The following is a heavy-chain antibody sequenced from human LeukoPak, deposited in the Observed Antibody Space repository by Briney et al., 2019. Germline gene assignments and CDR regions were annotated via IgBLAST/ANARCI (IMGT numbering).Heavy chain of an antibody. CDR2: IHYSGST. V-gene: IGHV4-59*01. D-gene: IGHD6-6*01. Sequence: SETLSLTCIVSGGSISNYYWTWMRQPPGKGLEWIGYIHYSGSTNYNPSLKSRVTVSLDTSEHQFSLKLSSVTAADTAVYYCARVIGASSGWFDPWGQGTLVTVSS. CDR1: GGSISNYY. J-gene: IGHJ5*02. CDR3: ARVIGASSGWFDP.